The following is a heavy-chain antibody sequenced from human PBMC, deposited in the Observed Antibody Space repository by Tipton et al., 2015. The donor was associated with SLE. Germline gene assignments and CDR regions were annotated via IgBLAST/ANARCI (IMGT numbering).Heavy chain of an antibody. CDR1: GFTFSSYW. J-gene: IGHJ4*02. D-gene: IGHD1-14*01. CDR2: IKQDGSEK. Sequence: VQLVQSGGGLVQPGGSLRVSCVVSGFTFSSYWMSWVRQAPGKGLEWVANIKQDGSEKYYVDSVKGRFTISRDNAKNSLYLQMNSLRAEDTAVYYCATSRTLDYWGQGTLVTVSS. CDR3: ATSRTLDY. V-gene: IGHV3-7*01.